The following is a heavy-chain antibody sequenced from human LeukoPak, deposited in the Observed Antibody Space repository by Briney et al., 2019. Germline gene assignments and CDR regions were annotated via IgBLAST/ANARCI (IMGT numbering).Heavy chain of an antibody. CDR1: GGSISSSNW. CDR2: IYHSGNT. J-gene: IGHJ4*02. CDR3: ASGTVASSYYFDH. V-gene: IGHV4-4*02. Sequence: SGTLSLTCAVSGGSISSSNWWSWLRPPPGKGLEWIGEIYHSGNTNYDPSLKSRVTMSVDKSKKQFSLKLSSVTAADAAVYYCASGTVASSYYFDHWGQGILVTVSS. D-gene: IGHD6-19*01.